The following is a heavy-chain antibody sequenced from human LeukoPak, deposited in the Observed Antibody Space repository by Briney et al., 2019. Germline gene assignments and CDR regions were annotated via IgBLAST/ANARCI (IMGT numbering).Heavy chain of an antibody. V-gene: IGHV4-34*01. CDR1: GGSFSGYY. D-gene: IGHD3-10*01. J-gene: IGHJ3*01. CDR2: INHSGST. Sequence: SETLSLTCAVYGGSFSGYYWSWIRQPPGKGLEWIGEINHSGSTNYNPSLKSRVTISVDTSKNQFSLKLSSVTAADTAVYYCTGSFQIWGQGTMVTVSS. CDR3: TGSFQI.